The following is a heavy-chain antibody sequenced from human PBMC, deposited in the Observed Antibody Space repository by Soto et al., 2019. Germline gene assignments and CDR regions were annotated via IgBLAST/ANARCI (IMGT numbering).Heavy chain of an antibody. J-gene: IGHJ6*01. V-gene: IGHV3-48*04. CDR1: GFTFSSYG. Sequence: GGSLRLSCAASGFTFSSYGMHWVRQAPGKGLEWVSYISSSGSTIYYADSVKGRFTISRDNAKNSLYLQMNSLRAEDTAVYYCARAIDFWSGLYPALPRWGQGTTVTVAS. D-gene: IGHD3-3*01. CDR3: ARAIDFWSGLYPALPR. CDR2: ISSSGSTI.